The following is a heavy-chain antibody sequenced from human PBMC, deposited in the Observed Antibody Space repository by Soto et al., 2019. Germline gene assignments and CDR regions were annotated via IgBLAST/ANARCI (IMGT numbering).Heavy chain of an antibody. V-gene: IGHV3-11*06. J-gene: IGHJ4*02. CDR1: GFTFSDYY. D-gene: IGHD1-26*01. CDR3: ARRSGESEGGFDY. CDR2: ISSSSSYT. Sequence: PGGSLRLSCAASGFTFSDYYMSWIRQAPGKGLEWVSYISSSSSYTNYADSVKGRFTISRDNAKNSLYLQMNSLRAEDTAVYYCARRSGESEGGFDYWGQRTLVTVFS.